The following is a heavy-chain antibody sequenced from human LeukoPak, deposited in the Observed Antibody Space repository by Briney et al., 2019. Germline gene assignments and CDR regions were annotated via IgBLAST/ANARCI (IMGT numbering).Heavy chain of an antibody. V-gene: IGHV4-59*08. CDR1: GGSLSSYY. Sequence: PSETLSLTCTVSGGSLSSYYWSWIRQPPGKGLEWVGYIYYSGSTNYNPSLKSRVTISVDTSKNQFSLKLSSVTAADTAVYYCARHSSGVGRFDPWGQGTLVTVSS. CDR3: ARHSSGVGRFDP. J-gene: IGHJ5*02. CDR2: IYYSGST. D-gene: IGHD2-15*01.